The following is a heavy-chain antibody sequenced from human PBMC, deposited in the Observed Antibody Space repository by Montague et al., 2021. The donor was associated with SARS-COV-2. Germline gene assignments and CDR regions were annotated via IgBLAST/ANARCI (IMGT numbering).Heavy chain of an antibody. D-gene: IGHD1-14*01. CDR1: GFTFSDYY. Sequence: FLRLSCAASGFTFSDYYMSWIRQAPGKGLEWVSYISGRGSYTDYADSVKGRFTISRDNARKSLYLEMNSLRAEDTAVYYCARLVGVESNRRDYFNYWGQGTLVTVSS. CDR2: ISGRGSYT. J-gene: IGHJ4*02. CDR3: ARLVGVESNRRDYFNY. V-gene: IGHV3-11*03.